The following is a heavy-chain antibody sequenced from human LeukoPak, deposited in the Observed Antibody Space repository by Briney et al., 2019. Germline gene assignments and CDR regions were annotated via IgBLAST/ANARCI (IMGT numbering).Heavy chain of an antibody. CDR2: INHSGST. J-gene: IGHJ4*01. V-gene: IGHV4-34*01. Sequence: SETLSLTCAVYGGSFSGYYWSWVRQPPGKGLEWIGEINHSGSTNYNPSLTSRVTILVETSKKQFSLTGSSVTAADTALYYCARADRGYEQYYFDYWGHETLVTVSS. CDR1: GGSFSGYY. CDR3: ARADRGYEQYYFDY. D-gene: IGHD5-12*01.